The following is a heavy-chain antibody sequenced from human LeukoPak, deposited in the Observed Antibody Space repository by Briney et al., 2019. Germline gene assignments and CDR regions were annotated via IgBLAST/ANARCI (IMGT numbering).Heavy chain of an antibody. Sequence: SETLSLTCTVSGYSISSGYYWGWIRQPPGKGLEWIGSIYHSGSTYYNPSLKSRLTISVDTSKNQFSLRLSSVTAADTDVYYCARATVSSGWLDYWGQGTLVTVSS. CDR3: ARATVSSGWLDY. CDR1: GYSISSGYY. D-gene: IGHD6-19*01. J-gene: IGHJ4*02. CDR2: IYHSGST. V-gene: IGHV4-38-2*02.